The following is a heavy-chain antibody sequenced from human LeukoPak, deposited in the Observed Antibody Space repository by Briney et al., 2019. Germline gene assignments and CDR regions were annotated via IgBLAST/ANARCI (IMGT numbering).Heavy chain of an antibody. CDR1: GFTFSSYG. J-gene: IGHJ4*02. CDR2: ISYDGSNK. CDR3: AKDHNSSVGY. D-gene: IGHD3-22*01. Sequence: GGSLRLSCAASGFTFSSYGMHWVRQAPGKGLEWVAVISYDGSNKYYADSVKGRFTISRDNSKNTLYLQMNSLRAEDTAVYYCAKDHNSSVGYWGQGTLVTVSS. V-gene: IGHV3-30*18.